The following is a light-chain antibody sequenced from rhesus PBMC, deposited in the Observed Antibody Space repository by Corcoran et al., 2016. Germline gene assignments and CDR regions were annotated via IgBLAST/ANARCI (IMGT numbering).Light chain of an antibody. V-gene: IGKV1-94*01. CDR2: AAS. Sequence: DIQMTQSPSSLSASVGDRVTVTCWASQGINKELSWYQQKLGKAPTLLIYAASSLQTGDSSRFSGSGSGTEYTFTISSLQPEDVATYYCLQDYTTPLTFGGGTKVGIK. CDR1: QGINKE. CDR3: LQDYTTPLT. J-gene: IGKJ4*01.